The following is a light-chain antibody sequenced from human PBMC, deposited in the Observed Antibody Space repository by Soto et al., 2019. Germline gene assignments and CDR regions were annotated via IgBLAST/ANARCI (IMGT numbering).Light chain of an antibody. CDR2: TDN. V-gene: IGLV1-47*01. CDR3: AAWDDSRSAWV. Sequence: QSVLTQPPSASGTPGQRVTISCSGSSSHIGFNYVYWCQQYPGSAPKLLIYTDNRRPSGVPDRLSGSKTGTSASLAISGLRPEEEADDYCAAWDDSRSAWVFGGGTKLTVL. J-gene: IGLJ3*02. CDR1: SSHIGFNY.